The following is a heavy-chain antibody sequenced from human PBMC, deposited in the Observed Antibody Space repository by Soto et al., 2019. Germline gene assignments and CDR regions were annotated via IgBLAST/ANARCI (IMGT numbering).Heavy chain of an antibody. D-gene: IGHD5-18*01. CDR3: AKDEYSYGHDAFDI. V-gene: IGHV3-23*01. J-gene: IGHJ3*02. CDR2: ISGSGSST. Sequence: GGSLRLSCAASGLTFSNYAMNWVRQVPGKGLEWVSGISGSGSSTYYADSVKGRFTISRDNSRNMLFVQMSSLRAEDTAVYYCAKDEYSYGHDAFDIWGQGTMVTVS. CDR1: GLTFSNYA.